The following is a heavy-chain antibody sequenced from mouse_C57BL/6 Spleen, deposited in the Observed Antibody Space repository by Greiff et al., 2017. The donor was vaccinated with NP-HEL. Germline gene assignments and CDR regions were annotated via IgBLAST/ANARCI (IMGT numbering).Heavy chain of an antibody. CDR3: TREIDYVGSTSWFAY. J-gene: IGHJ3*01. D-gene: IGHD1-1*01. CDR2: ISRGGDYI. V-gene: IGHV5-9-1*02. CDR1: GFTFSSYA. Sequence: EVQLVESGEGLVKPGGSLKLSCAASGFTFSSYAMSWVRQTPEKRLEWVAYISRGGDYIYYAETVKGRFTISRDTARNTLYLQMSSLKSEDTAIYYCTREIDYVGSTSWFAYWGQGTLVTVSA.